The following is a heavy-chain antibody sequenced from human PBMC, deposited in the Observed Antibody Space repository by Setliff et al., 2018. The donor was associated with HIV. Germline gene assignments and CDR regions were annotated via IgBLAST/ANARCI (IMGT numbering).Heavy chain of an antibody. CDR3: ARALPGILGYYMDV. CDR1: GFTFSDYY. D-gene: IGHD3-10*01. J-gene: IGHJ6*03. CDR2: ITGSSSYT. Sequence: GGSLRLSCAASGFTFSDYYMSWIRQAPGKGLEWVSYITGSSSYTNYADSVKGRFTISRGNAKNSLYLQMISLQTEDTAVYYCARALPGILGYYMDVWGKGTTVTVSS. V-gene: IGHV3-11*05.